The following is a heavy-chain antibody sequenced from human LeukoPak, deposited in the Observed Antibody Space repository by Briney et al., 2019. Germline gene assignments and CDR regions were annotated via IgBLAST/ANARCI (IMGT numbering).Heavy chain of an antibody. CDR3: ARDLENYYDSSGYLDY. Sequence: ASVKVSCKASGYTFSIYGFSWVRQAPGQGLEWMGWISAYNGNTNYAQKFQGRVTMTTDTSTSTAHMELRSLRSDDTAVYYCARDLENYYDSSGYLDYWGQGTLVTVSS. V-gene: IGHV1-18*01. D-gene: IGHD3-22*01. CDR1: GYTFSIYG. J-gene: IGHJ4*02. CDR2: ISAYNGNT.